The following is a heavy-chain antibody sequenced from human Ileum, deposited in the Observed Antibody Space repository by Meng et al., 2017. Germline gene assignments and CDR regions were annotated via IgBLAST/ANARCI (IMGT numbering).Heavy chain of an antibody. CDR2: ISFDGNYK. Sequence: VQLVGRGGAVFKPGESRGVSWRSSGFTFSRHAMHLVRQAPGKGLEWVALISFDGNYKDHPDSVKGRFTISRDNSKNTLYLQMSSLRVEDTAVYYCVGEVGPRDFDNWGQGILVTVSS. J-gene: IGHJ4*02. V-gene: IGHV3-30*15. CDR3: VGEVGPRDFDN. D-gene: IGHD1-26*01. CDR1: GFTFSRHA.